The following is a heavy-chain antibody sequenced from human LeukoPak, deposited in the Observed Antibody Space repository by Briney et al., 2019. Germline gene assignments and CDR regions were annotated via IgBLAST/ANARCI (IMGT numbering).Heavy chain of an antibody. Sequence: GGSLRLSCAASGFTFSSYGMHWVRQAPGKGLEWVSAISGSGGSTYYADSVKGRFTISRDNSKNTLYLQMNSLRAEDTAVYYCAKDRTGTSVLFDYWGQGTLVTVSS. D-gene: IGHD1-14*01. J-gene: IGHJ4*02. V-gene: IGHV3-23*01. CDR2: ISGSGGST. CDR1: GFTFSSYG. CDR3: AKDRTGTSVLFDY.